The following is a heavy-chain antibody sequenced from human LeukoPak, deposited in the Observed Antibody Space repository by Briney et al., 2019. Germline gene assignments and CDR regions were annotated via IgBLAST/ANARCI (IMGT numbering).Heavy chain of an antibody. CDR2: IIPIVGST. CDR3: ARHYGGLDDY. V-gene: IGHV1-69*04. CDR1: GDTFSSYG. D-gene: IGHD4-23*01. J-gene: IGHJ4*02. Sequence: SVKVSCKTSGDTFSSYGISWVRQAPGQGLEWTGRIIPIVGSTNYAEKLQGRVTITADKSTSTVYMELSSLRSEDTAVYYCARHYGGLDDYWGQGTLIIVSS.